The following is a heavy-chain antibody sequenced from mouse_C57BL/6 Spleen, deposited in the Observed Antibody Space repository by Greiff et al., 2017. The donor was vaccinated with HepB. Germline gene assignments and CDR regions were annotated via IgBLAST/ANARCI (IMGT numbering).Heavy chain of an antibody. Sequence: VKLQESGAELVRPGSSVKLSCKASGYTFTSYWMDWVKQRPGQGLEWIGNIYPSDSETHYNQKFKDKATLTVDKSSSTAYMQLSSLTSEDSAVYYCATLYYDYDVGFDYWGQGTTLTVSS. J-gene: IGHJ2*01. D-gene: IGHD2-4*01. CDR2: IYPSDSET. CDR3: ATLYYDYDVGFDY. V-gene: IGHV1-61*01. CDR1: GYTFTSYW.